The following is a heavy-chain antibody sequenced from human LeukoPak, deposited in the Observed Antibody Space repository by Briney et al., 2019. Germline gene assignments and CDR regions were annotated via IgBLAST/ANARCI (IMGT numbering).Heavy chain of an antibody. CDR3: ASRSNTYWFDS. D-gene: IGHD6-13*01. CDR2: IYYGGST. Sequence: PSETLSLTCTVSGGSISSRSHYWGWIRQPPGKGLEWIVSIYYGGSTHYNPSLESRVTISVDTSKNHYSLKLSSVTAADTAVFYCASRSNTYWFDSWGQGTRVTVSS. CDR1: GGSISSRSHY. V-gene: IGHV4-39*02. J-gene: IGHJ5*01.